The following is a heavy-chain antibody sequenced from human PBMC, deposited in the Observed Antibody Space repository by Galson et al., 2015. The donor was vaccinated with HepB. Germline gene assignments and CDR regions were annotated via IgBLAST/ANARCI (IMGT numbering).Heavy chain of an antibody. V-gene: IGHV3-23*01. D-gene: IGHD3-16*01. CDR2: IGGSGGTT. Sequence: SLRLSCAASGFTFSSYAMSWVRQAPGKGLDWVSVIGGSGGTTYYADSVKGRFTISRDNSKNTLDLQMNSLRAEDTAVYYCAVPGGYWGQGTLVTVSS. J-gene: IGHJ4*02. CDR1: GFTFSSYA. CDR3: AVPGGY.